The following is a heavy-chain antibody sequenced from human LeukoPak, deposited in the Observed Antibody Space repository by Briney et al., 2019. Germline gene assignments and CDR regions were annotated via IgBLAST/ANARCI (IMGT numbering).Heavy chain of an antibody. D-gene: IGHD3-16*01. CDR2: IYSGGST. J-gene: IGHJ3*02. Sequence: GGSLRLSCAASGFTVSSNYMSWVRQAPGKGLEWVSVIYSGGSTYYADSVKGRFTISRDNSKNTLYLQMNSLRAEDTAVYYCARGSLFRGGTKKNAFDIWGQGTMVTVSS. CDR1: GFTVSSNY. CDR3: ARGSLFRGGTKKNAFDI. V-gene: IGHV3-66*01.